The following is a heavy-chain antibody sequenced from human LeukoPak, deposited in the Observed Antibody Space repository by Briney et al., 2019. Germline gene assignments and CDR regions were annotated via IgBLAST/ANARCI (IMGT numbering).Heavy chain of an antibody. CDR1: GFTLARSE. V-gene: IGHV3-48*03. J-gene: IGHJ2*01. D-gene: IGHD2-21*01. CDR2: SSM. Sequence: PGGSLRLSCAAAGFTLARSEMNWVRQAPGKGLEWISSSSMYYADSVKGRFTISRENANQTLYLQMNSLRPEDTAVYYCARAGDKGTANWYFDLWGRGTLVTVSS. CDR3: ARAGDKGTANWYFDL.